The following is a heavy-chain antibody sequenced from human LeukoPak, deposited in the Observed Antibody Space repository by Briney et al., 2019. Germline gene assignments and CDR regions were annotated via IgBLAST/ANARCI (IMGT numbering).Heavy chain of an antibody. J-gene: IGHJ5*02. D-gene: IGHD6-13*01. Sequence: QPGRSLRLSCAASGFTFSSYGMHWVRQAPGKGLEWVAVISYDGSNKYYADSVKGRFTISRDNSKNTLYLQMNSLRAEDTAVYFCARERIAATGTGWFDPWGQGTLVTVSS. CDR3: ARERIAATGTGWFDP. CDR2: ISYDGSNK. CDR1: GFTFSSYG. V-gene: IGHV3-30*03.